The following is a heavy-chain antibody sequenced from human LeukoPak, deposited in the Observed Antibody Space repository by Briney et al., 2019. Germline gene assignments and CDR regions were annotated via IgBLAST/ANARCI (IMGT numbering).Heavy chain of an antibody. CDR3: ARDALRGWFDP. V-gene: IGHV3-33*08. CDR1: GFTFSSYW. Sequence: PGGSLRLSCAASGFTFSSYWMSWVRQAPGKGLEWVAVIWYDGSNKYYADSVKGRFTISRDNSKNTLYLQMNSLRAEDTAVYYCARDALRGWFDPWGQGTLVTVSS. CDR2: IWYDGSNK. J-gene: IGHJ5*02.